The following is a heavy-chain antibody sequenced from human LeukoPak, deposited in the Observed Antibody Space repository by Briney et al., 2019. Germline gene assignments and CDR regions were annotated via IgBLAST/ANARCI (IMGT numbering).Heavy chain of an antibody. CDR3: ARGHYDSSGYWWPG. CDR1: VGSISSGGYY. D-gene: IGHD3-22*01. J-gene: IGHJ4*02. CDR2: IYYSGST. V-gene: IGHV4-31*03. Sequence: SETLSLTCTVSVGSISSGGYYWSWIRQHPGKGLEWIGYIYYSGSTYYNPSLKSRVTISVDTSKNQFSLKLSSVTAADTAVYYCARGHYDSSGYWWPGWGQGTLVTVSS.